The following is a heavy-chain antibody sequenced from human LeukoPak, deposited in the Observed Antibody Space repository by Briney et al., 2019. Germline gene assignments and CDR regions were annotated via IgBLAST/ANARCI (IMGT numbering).Heavy chain of an antibody. CDR3: ASRSNYRSYYFDH. CDR2: IYYSGIT. V-gene: IGHV4-39*01. CDR1: GGSISSSSYY. J-gene: IGHJ4*02. Sequence: SETLSLTCTVSGGSISSSSYYWGWIRQPPGKGLEWIGSIYYSGITYYNPSLKSRVTISVDTSKIQFSLTLSSVTAADTAVYYCASRSNYRSYYFDHWGQGTLVTVSS. D-gene: IGHD4-11*01.